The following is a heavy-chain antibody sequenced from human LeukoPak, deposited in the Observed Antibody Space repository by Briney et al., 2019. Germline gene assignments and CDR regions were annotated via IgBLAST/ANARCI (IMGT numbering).Heavy chain of an antibody. CDR3: ARVTTGNYFDY. V-gene: IGHV3-11*06. J-gene: IGHJ4*02. CDR1: GFTFTDYY. Sequence: GSLRLSCAASGFTFTDYYMSWIRQAPGKGLEWVSYISSSSSYTNYADSVKGRFTISRDNAKNSLYLQMNSLRAEDTAAYYCARVTTGNYFDYWGQGTLVTVSS. CDR2: ISSSSSYT. D-gene: IGHD1-14*01.